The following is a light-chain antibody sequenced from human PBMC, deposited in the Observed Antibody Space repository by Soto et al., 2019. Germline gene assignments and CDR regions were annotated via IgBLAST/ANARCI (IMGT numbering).Light chain of an antibody. CDR1: QGISNY. CDR3: QKYNSAPRT. CDR2: AAS. J-gene: IGKJ1*01. V-gene: IGKV1-27*01. Sequence: DIQMTQSPSSLSASVGDRVTITCRASQGISNYLAWYQQKPGKVPKLLIYAASTLQSGVPSRFSGSGSGTDFTLTISSQQPEDVATYYSQKYNSAPRTFGQGTKVESK.